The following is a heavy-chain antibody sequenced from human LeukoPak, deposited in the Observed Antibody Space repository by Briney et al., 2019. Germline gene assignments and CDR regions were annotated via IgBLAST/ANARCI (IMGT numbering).Heavy chain of an antibody. CDR1: GFTFSSYG. CDR3: AKDRDYYGSGSYLFDY. D-gene: IGHD3-10*01. V-gene: IGHV3-30*18. Sequence: PGRSLRLSRAASGFTFSSYGMHWVRQAPGKGLEWVAVISYDGSNKYYADSVKGRFTISRDNSKNTLYLQMNSLRAEDTAVYYCAKDRDYYGSGSYLFDYWGQGTLVTVSS. CDR2: ISYDGSNK. J-gene: IGHJ4*02.